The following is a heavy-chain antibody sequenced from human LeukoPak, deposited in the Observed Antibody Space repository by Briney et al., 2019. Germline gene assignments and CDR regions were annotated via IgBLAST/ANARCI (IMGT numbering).Heavy chain of an antibody. J-gene: IGHJ4*02. CDR1: GYSFTSYG. CDR3: VRSSVVVAAVDY. V-gene: IGHV1-18*01. D-gene: IGHD2-15*01. CDR2: ISGNNGNT. Sequence: ASVKVSCKASGYSFTSYGISWVRQAPGQGLEWMGWISGNNGNTNYAQKFQGRVTMTTDTSTSTAYMEPRSLRSDDTAVHYCVRSSVVVAAVDYWGQGTLVTVSS.